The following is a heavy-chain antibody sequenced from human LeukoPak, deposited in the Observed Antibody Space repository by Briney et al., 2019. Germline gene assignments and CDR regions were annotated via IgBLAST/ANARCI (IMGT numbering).Heavy chain of an antibody. CDR2: IYSGGST. D-gene: IGHD6-13*01. CDR1: GFTFSSNY. J-gene: IGHJ3*02. Sequence: GGSLRLSCAASGFTFSSNYMSWVRQAPGKGLEWVSVIYSGGSTYYADSVKGRFTITRDNSKNTLYLQMNSLRAEDTAVYYCARDRKAADDAFDIWGQGTMVTVSS. CDR3: ARDRKAADDAFDI. V-gene: IGHV3-66*01.